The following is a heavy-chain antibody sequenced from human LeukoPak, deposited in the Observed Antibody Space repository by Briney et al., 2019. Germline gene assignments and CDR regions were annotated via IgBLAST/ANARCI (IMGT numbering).Heavy chain of an antibody. CDR2: ISSSSSYI. CDR1: GFTFSSYS. J-gene: IGHJ4*02. Sequence: GGSLRLSCAASGFTFSSYSMNWVRQAPGKGLEWVSSISSSSSYIYYADSVKGRFTISRDNAKNSLYLQMNSLRVEDTAVYYCARDLPVTTSAFDYWGQGTLVTVST. D-gene: IGHD4-17*01. V-gene: IGHV3-21*01. CDR3: ARDLPVTTSAFDY.